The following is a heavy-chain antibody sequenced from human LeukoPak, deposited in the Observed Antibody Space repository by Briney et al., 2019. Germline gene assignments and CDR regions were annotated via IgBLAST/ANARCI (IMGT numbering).Heavy chain of an antibody. V-gene: IGHV3-72*01. D-gene: IGHD5-12*01. CDR1: GFTFSDHS. Sequence: GGSLRLSCAASGFTFSDHSMDWVRQAPGKGLEWVCRTRNKANSYTTQYAASVKGRFTISRDDSKNSLYLQMNSLKTEDTAVYYCARPVVATSKNDAFDIWGQGTMVTVSS. J-gene: IGHJ3*02. CDR3: ARPVVATSKNDAFDI. CDR2: TRNKANSYTT.